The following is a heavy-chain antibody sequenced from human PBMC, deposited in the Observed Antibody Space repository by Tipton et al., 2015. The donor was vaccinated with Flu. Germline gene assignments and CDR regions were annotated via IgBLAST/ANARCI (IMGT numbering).Heavy chain of an antibody. J-gene: IGHJ4*01. CDR1: GGSISSGNNY. CDR3: AKAPPGY. V-gene: IGHV4-61*02. CDR2: IYTSGST. Sequence: TLSLTCTVSGGSISSGNNYWGWIRQPAGNGLEWIWRIYTSGSTSSNPSLTSRVTISVDTSKNLFSLKLSSVTAADTAVYYCAKAPPGYWGHGTLVTVSS.